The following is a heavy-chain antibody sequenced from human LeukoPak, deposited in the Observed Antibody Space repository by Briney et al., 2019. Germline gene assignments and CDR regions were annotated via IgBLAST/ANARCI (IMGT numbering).Heavy chain of an antibody. J-gene: IGHJ5*02. Sequence: SVKVSCEASGYTFTGYYMHWVRQAPGQGLEWMGGIIPIFGTANYAQKFQGRVTITADESTSTAYMELSSLRSEDTAVYYCARGDNSSSWYGTWWFDPWGQGTLVTVSS. CDR3: ARGDNSSSWYGTWWFDP. V-gene: IGHV1-69*13. CDR1: GYTFTGYY. D-gene: IGHD6-13*01. CDR2: IIPIFGTA.